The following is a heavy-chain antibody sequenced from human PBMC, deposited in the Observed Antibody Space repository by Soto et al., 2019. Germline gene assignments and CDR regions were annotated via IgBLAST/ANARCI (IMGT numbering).Heavy chain of an antibody. J-gene: IGHJ1*01. CDR3: VRVRGLCEWLD. CDR2: ISSSGSDA. CDR1: GFIFGDYY. D-gene: IGHD3-3*01. V-gene: IGHV3-11*06. Sequence: GGSLRLSCVASGFIFGDYYMNWIRQSPGKGLEWLSYISSSGSDAKSADSLKGRFSISRDNAKNSVYLQMNRLSGEDTAVYYCVRVRGLCEWLDWGQGTLVTVSS.